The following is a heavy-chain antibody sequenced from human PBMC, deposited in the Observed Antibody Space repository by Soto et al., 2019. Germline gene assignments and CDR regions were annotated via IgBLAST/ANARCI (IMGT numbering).Heavy chain of an antibody. V-gene: IGHV3-23*01. CDR3: AKGFRGSCRGARCYSFDS. J-gene: IGHJ4*02. Sequence: EVQLLESGGGLVQPGGSLRLSCAASGFTFSNYAMNFVRQSPGKGLEWVSSIIGTGVDTYYAESVKGRFTISRDNSNNILYLQMNILRVEDTAVYYCAKGFRGSCRGARCYSFDSWGQGSPVTVSS. CDR2: IIGTGVDT. D-gene: IGHD2-15*01. CDR1: GFTFSNYA.